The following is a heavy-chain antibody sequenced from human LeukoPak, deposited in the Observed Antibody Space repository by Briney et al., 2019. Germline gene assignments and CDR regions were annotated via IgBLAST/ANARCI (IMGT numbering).Heavy chain of an antibody. V-gene: IGHV1-69*13. Sequence: ASVKVSCKASGGTFSSYAISWVRQAPGQGLEWMGGIIPIFGTANYAQKFQGRVTITADESTSTAYMELSSLRSDDTAVYYCARDYGDQYNWFDPWGQGTLVTVSS. D-gene: IGHD4-17*01. J-gene: IGHJ5*02. CDR1: GGTFSSYA. CDR3: ARDYGDQYNWFDP. CDR2: IIPIFGTA.